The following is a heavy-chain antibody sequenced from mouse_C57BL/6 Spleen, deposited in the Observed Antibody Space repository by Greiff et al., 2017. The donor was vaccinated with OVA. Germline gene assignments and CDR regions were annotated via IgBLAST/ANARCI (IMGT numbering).Heavy chain of an antibody. CDR2: ISYSGST. J-gene: IGHJ2*01. V-gene: IGHV3-1*01. CDR1: GYSITSGYD. Sequence: EVQLQQSGPGMVKPSQSLSLTCTVTGYSITSGYDWHWIRHFPGNKLEWMGYISYSGSTNYNPSLKSRISITHDTSKNHFFLKLNSVTTEDTATYYCARGRGLGYFDYWGQGTTLTVSS. CDR3: ARGRGLGYFDY.